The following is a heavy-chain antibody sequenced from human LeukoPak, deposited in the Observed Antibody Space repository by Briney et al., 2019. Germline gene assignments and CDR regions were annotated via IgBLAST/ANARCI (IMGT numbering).Heavy chain of an antibody. J-gene: IGHJ4*02. Sequence: GASVKVSCKASGYTFTSYDINWVRQATGQGLEWMGWMNPNSGNTGYAQKFQGRVTMTRDTSISTAYMELSRLRSDDTAVYYCASTDDSRGYYTLGPVVSSFDYWGQGTLVTVSS. V-gene: IGHV1-8*01. D-gene: IGHD3-22*01. CDR3: ASTDDSRGYYTLGPVVSSFDY. CDR1: GYTFTSYD. CDR2: MNPNSGNT.